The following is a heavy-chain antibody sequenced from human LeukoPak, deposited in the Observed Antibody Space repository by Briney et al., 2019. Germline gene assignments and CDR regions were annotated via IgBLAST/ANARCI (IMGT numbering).Heavy chain of an antibody. CDR2: ISSDGNSK. CDR3: AKTALGSGSYYGRGAFDI. J-gene: IGHJ3*02. V-gene: IGHV3-30-3*02. D-gene: IGHD1-26*01. CDR1: GFSFSSYS. Sequence: GGSLRLSCAASGFSFSSYSIHWVRQAPGKGLEWVAVISSDGNSKNFALSVKGRFAISRDNSKNTLFLQMNNLRSEDTALYYCAKTALGSGSYYGRGAFDIWGQGTMVTVSS.